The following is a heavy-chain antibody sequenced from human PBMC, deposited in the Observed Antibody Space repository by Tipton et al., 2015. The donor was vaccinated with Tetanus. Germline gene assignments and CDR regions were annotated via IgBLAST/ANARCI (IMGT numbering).Heavy chain of an antibody. V-gene: IGHV3-49*03. CDR1: GFTFGDYA. CDR2: IRSKAYGGTT. D-gene: IGHD6-19*01. J-gene: IGHJ4*02. Sequence: SLRLSCTAFGFTFGDYAMSWFRQAPGKGLEWVGFIRSKAYGGTTEYAASVKGRLTISRDDSKSIAYLQMNSLKTEDTAVYYCTRDLAVAGSVFDYWGQGTLVTVSS. CDR3: TRDLAVAGSVFDY.